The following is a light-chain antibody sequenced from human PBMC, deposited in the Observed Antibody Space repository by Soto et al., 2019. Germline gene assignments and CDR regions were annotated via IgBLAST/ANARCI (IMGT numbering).Light chain of an antibody. Sequence: SVLTQPASPSGSPGPSLTISCTGAHSDVGRYNYVSWYQLHPGKAPNLIIYEVSNRPSGVSNRFSGSKSGNTASLTISGLQAEDEADYYCSSYTSSSTLVFGTGTQVTVL. CDR3: SSYTSSSTLV. V-gene: IGLV2-14*01. CDR1: HSDVGRYNY. CDR2: EVS. J-gene: IGLJ1*01.